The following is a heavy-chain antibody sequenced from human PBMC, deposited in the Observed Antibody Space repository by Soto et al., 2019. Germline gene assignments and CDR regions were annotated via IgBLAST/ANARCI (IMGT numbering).Heavy chain of an antibody. J-gene: IGHJ5*02. CDR3: ASTFYSSLNWFDP. V-gene: IGHV1-2*02. CDR2: INPNSGGT. D-gene: IGHD6-13*01. CDR1: GYTFTGHY. Sequence: ASVKVSCKASGYTFTGHYMHWARQAPGQGLEWMGWINPNSGGTNYAQKFQGRVTMTRDTSISTAYMELSRLRSDDTAVYYCASTFYSSLNWFDPWGQGTLVTVSS.